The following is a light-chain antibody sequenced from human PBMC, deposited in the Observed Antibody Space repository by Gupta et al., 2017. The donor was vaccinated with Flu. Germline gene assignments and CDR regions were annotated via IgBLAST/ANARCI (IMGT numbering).Light chain of an antibody. J-gene: IGLJ3*02. CDR3: QSYDSSTWV. CDR1: SGSIASNY. Sequence: YMLTQPHSVSESPGVTVTISCTRSSGSIASNYVQWYQQRPGSAPTPVIYANKERPSGIPDRFFGSIDRSSTSASPTISGLRGEDDDYYYCQSYDSSTWVFGGGTKLTVL. CDR2: ANK. V-gene: IGLV6-57*03.